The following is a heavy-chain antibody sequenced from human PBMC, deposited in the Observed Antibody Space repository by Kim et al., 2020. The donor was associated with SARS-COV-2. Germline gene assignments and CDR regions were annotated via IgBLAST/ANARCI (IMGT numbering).Heavy chain of an antibody. CDR2: IIPIFGTA. CDR1: GGTFSSYA. J-gene: IGHJ5*02. D-gene: IGHD6-13*01. Sequence: SVKVSCKASGGTFSSYAISWVRQAPGQRLEWMGGIIPIFGTAKYAQKFQGRVTITADKSTSTAYMELSSLRSEDTAVYYCARDPRPGYSSSWSYNWFDPWGQGTLVTVSS. V-gene: IGHV1-69*06. CDR3: ARDPRPGYSSSWSYNWFDP.